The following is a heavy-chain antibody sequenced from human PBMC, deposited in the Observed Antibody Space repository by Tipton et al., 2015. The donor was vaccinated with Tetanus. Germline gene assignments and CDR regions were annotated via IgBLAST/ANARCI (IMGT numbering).Heavy chain of an antibody. J-gene: IGHJ4*02. Sequence: AVSDFSVSGNYMHWVRQAPGKGLEWLSGIFGGGRTFYADSARGRFTISSDDSKKTVYLQINNVRVEDTAVYYCVKESGGETPLYGGGGYYYVWRFVQWGQGTLVTVSS. CDR1: DFSVSGNY. D-gene: IGHD3-22*01. V-gene: IGHV3-53*01. CDR3: VKESGGETPLYGGGGYYYVWRFVQ. CDR2: IFGGGRT.